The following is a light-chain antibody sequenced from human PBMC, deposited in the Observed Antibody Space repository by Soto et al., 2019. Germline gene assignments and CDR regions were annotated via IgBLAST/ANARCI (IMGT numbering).Light chain of an antibody. CDR2: KAS. CDR1: QSISSW. J-gene: IGKJ3*01. Sequence: DIPMTQSPSTLSASVGDRVTITCRASQSISSWLAWYHQKPGNAPKLLIYKASSLDSGVPSRFSGSGSGTEYTLTISSRQPDDFATYYYQQYNSYSPAFTFGHGTKVDIK. CDR3: QQYNSYSPAFT. V-gene: IGKV1-5*03.